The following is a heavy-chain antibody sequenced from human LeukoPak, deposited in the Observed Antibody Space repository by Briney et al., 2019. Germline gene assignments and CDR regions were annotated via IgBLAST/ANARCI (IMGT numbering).Heavy chain of an antibody. CDR2: IKQDGSEK. CDR1: GFTFSNAW. Sequence: GGSLRLSCAASGFTFSNAWMSWVRQAPGKGLEWVANIKQDGSEKYYVDSVKGRFTISRDNAMNSLYLQMNSLRAEDTAVYYCVRGGGLWGQGTLVTVSS. CDR3: VRGGGL. V-gene: IGHV3-7*01. D-gene: IGHD6-25*01. J-gene: IGHJ4*02.